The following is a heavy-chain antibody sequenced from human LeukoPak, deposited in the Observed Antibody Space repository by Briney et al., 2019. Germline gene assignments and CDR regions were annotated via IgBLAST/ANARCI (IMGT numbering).Heavy chain of an antibody. CDR3: ARDFGSSSVSYYYGMDV. D-gene: IGHD6-6*01. CDR1: GYTFTGYY. V-gene: IGHV1-2*02. J-gene: IGHJ6*02. Sequence: GSVKVSCKASGYTFTGYYMHWVRQTPGQGREWMGWINPNSGGTNYAQKFQGRVTMTRDTSISTAYMELSRLRSDDTAVYYCARDFGSSSVSYYYGMDVWGQGTTVTVSS. CDR2: INPNSGGT.